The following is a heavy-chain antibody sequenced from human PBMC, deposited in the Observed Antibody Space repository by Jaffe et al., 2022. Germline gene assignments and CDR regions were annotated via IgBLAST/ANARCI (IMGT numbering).Heavy chain of an antibody. CDR2: IYHSGST. CDR3: ARTLDFFGELLSYYYYYYYMDV. D-gene: IGHD3-10*01. CDR1: GGSISSSNW. V-gene: IGHV4-4*02. J-gene: IGHJ6*03. Sequence: QVQLQESGPGLVKPSGTLSLTCAVSGGSISSSNWWSWIRQPPGKGLEWIGEIYHSGSTNYNPSLKSRVTISVDKSKNQFSLKLSSVTAADTAVYYCARTLDFFGELLSYYYYYYYMDVWGKGTTVTVSS.